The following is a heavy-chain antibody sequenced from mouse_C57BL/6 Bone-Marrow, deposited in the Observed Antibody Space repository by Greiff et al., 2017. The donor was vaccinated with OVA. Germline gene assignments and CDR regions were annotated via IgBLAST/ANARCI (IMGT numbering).Heavy chain of an antibody. J-gene: IGHJ2*01. D-gene: IGHD4-1*01. V-gene: IGHV1-81*01. CDR1: GYTFTSYG. Sequence: VQRVESGAELARPGASVKLSCKASGYTFTSYGISWVKQRTGQGLEWIGEIYPRSGNTYYNEKFKGKATLTADKSSSTAYMELRSLTSEDSAVYFCASPLGRGWGQGTTLTVSS. CDR3: ASPLGRG. CDR2: IYPRSGNT.